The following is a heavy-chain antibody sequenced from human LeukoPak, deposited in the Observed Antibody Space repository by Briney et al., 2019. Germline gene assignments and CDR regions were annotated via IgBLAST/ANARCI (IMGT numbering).Heavy chain of an antibody. CDR2: IYYSGST. Sequence: SETLSLTCTVSGGSISSSSYYWGWIRRPPGKGLEWIGSIYYSGSTYYNPSLKSRVTISVDTSKNQFSLKLSSVTAADTAVYYCARDYGGHFDYWGQGTLVTVSS. J-gene: IGHJ4*02. V-gene: IGHV4-39*02. CDR3: ARDYGGHFDY. CDR1: GGSISSSSYY. D-gene: IGHD4-23*01.